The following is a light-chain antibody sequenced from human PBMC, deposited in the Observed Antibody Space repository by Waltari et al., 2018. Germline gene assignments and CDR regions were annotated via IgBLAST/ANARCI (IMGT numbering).Light chain of an antibody. J-gene: IGLJ1*01. V-gene: IGLV2-23*02. CDR3: CSYVGLGTYV. Sequence: QSGLAHPASASGSPGPSITIPCTGTSSDVGNYNLVSWYQQRPGKAPRLLIYEVTKRAPGTSDRFSASKSGNTASLSISGLQAQEDEADYYCCSYVGLGTYVFGTGTKVTV. CDR2: EVT. CDR1: SSDVGNYNL.